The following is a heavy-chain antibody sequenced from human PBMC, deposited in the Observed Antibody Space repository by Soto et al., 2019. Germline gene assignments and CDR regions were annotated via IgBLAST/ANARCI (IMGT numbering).Heavy chain of an antibody. CDR3: AREQFLEWLLHSHYYYYGMDV. CDR1: GGTFSSYA. Sequence: QVQLVQSGAEVKKLGSSVKVSCKASGGTFSSYAISWVRQAPGQGLEWMGGIIPIFGTANYAQKFQGRVTITADESTSTAYMELSSLRSEDTAVYYCAREQFLEWLLHSHYYYYGMDVWGQGTTVTVSS. V-gene: IGHV1-69*01. CDR2: IIPIFGTA. D-gene: IGHD3-3*01. J-gene: IGHJ6*02.